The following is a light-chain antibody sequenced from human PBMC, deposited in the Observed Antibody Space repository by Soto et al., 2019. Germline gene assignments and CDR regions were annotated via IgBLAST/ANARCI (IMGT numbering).Light chain of an antibody. CDR3: QQYNSYSVT. V-gene: IGKV1-5*01. CDR2: DAS. Sequence: DIQMTQSPSTLSASVGDRVTITCRASQSINSWLAWYQQKPGKAPKLLIYDASSLESGVPSRFSGSGSGTEFTLTISSLQPHDFATYYCQQYNSYSVTFGQGTKLEIK. CDR1: QSINSW. J-gene: IGKJ2*01.